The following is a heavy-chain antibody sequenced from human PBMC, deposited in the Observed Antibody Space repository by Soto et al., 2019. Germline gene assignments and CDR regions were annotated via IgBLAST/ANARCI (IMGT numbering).Heavy chain of an antibody. Sequence: QMQLVQSGPEVKKPGTSVKVSCKASGFTFTSSAMQWVRQARGQRLEWIGWIVVGSGNTNYAQRFQERVTIPRDMSKSTAYMELSSLRSEDTAVYYCAGTYQPTLKYYYYYAMDVWGQGTTVTVSS. V-gene: IGHV1-58*02. CDR1: GFTFTSSA. J-gene: IGHJ6*02. D-gene: IGHD2-2*01. CDR3: AGTYQPTLKYYYYYAMDV. CDR2: IVVGSGNT.